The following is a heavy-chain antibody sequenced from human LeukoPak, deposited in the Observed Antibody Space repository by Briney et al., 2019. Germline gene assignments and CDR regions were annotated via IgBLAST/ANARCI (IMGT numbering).Heavy chain of an antibody. D-gene: IGHD5-24*01. V-gene: IGHV4-28*01. CDR1: GYSISSGHW. Sequence: SDTLSLTCTVSGYSISSGHWWGWIRQPPGKGLEWIGYIYSSGSTYYNPSLKSRVTTSVDTSKNQFSLKVSSVIAVDTAVYYCARKSRDGYLFDFWGQGTLVTVSS. CDR3: ARKSRDGYLFDF. CDR2: IYSSGST. J-gene: IGHJ4*02.